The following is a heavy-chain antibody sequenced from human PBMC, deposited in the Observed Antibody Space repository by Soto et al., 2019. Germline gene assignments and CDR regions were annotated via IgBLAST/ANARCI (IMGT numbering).Heavy chain of an antibody. J-gene: IGHJ4*02. D-gene: IGHD3-22*01. CDR1: GFTFSNAW. CDR2: IKSKTDGGTT. CDR3: TTGRGGYYYVGFDY. Sequence: EVQLVESGGGLVKPGGSLRLSCAASGFTFSNAWMSWVRQAPGKGLEWVGRIKSKTDGGTTDYAAPVKGRFTISRDDSKNTLYLQMNSLKTEDTAVYYCTTGRGGYYYVGFDYWGQGTLVTVSS. V-gene: IGHV3-15*01.